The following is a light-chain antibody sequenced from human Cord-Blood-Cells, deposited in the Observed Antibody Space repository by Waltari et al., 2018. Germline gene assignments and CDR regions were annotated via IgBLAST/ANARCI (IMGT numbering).Light chain of an antibody. CDR1: QSVSSY. J-gene: IGKJ5*01. Sequence: EIVLTQSPATLSLSPGERATLSCRASQSVSSYLAWYQQQPGQAPRLLIYDASNRATGIPAGFSVSGSGADFTLTISSLEPEDFAVYYCQQRSNRPPITFGQGTRLGIK. V-gene: IGKV3-11*01. CDR2: DAS. CDR3: QQRSNRPPIT.